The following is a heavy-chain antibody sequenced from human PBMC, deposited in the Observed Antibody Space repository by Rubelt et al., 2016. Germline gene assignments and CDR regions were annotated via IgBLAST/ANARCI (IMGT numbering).Heavy chain of an antibody. Sequence: IRQPPGKGLEWIGYIYYSGSTNYNPSLKSRVTISVDTSKNQFSLKLSSVTAADTAVYYCASLTGTTAFDIWGQGTMVTASS. D-gene: IGHD1-7*01. CDR2: IYYSGST. CDR3: ASLTGTTAFDI. J-gene: IGHJ3*02. V-gene: IGHV4-59*01.